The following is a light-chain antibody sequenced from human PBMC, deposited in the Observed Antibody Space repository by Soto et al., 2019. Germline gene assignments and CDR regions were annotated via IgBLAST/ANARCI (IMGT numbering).Light chain of an antibody. CDR3: QQYGYSLYT. CDR1: QTISRSY. Sequence: IVLTQSPGTLSLSPGEGATLSCRASQTISRSYLAWYQQKPGQAPRLLIYAASIRATGMPDRFSGSGSGTDFTLTISGLEPEDSAVYYCQQYGYSLYTFGQGTKLEIK. J-gene: IGKJ2*01. V-gene: IGKV3-20*01. CDR2: AAS.